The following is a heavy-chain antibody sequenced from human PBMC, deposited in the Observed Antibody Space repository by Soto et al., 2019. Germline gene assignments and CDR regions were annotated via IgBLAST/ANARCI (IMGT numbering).Heavy chain of an antibody. Sequence: GGSLRLSCAASGFTFSSYGMHWVRQAPGKGLEWVAVIWYDGSNKYYADSVKGRFTISRDNSKNTLYLQMNSLRAEDTAVYYCARGTGYDFWSGYLDYWGQGTLVTVSS. V-gene: IGHV3-33*01. CDR1: GFTFSSYG. J-gene: IGHJ4*02. D-gene: IGHD3-3*01. CDR2: IWYDGSNK. CDR3: ARGTGYDFWSGYLDY.